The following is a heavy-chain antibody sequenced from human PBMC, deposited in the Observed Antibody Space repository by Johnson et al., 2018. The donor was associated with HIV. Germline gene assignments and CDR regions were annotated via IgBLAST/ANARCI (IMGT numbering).Heavy chain of an antibody. CDR2: INWSGGST. J-gene: IGHJ3*02. CDR3: ARAKSTVVLHDAFDI. D-gene: IGHD4-23*01. Sequence: VQLVESGGGLVQPGGSLRLSCAASGFTVSSNYMSWVRQAPGQGLEWVSGINWSGGSTRYADSVKGRFTISRDNAKNSLYLQMNSLRAEDTAVYYCARAKSTVVLHDAFDIWGQGTMVTVSS. CDR1: GFTVSSNY. V-gene: IGHV3-66*02.